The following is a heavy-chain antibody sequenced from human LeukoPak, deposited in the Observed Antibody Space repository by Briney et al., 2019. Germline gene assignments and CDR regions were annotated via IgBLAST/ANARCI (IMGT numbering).Heavy chain of an antibody. CDR3: ARAQQPGYMDV. V-gene: IGHV3-21*01. J-gene: IGHJ6*03. CDR2: ISSSSSYI. Sequence: GGSLRLSCAACGFTYSSYSMNWVRQAPGKGLEWVSSISSSSSYIDYADSVTGRFTISRDSAKNSLYLQMNSLRSEDTAVYYCARAQQPGYMDVWGKGTTVTVSS. CDR1: GFTYSSYS. D-gene: IGHD6-13*01.